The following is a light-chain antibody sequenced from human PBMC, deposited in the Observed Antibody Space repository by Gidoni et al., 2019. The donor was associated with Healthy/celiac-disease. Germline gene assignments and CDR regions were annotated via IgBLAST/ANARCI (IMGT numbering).Light chain of an antibody. Sequence: DIQMPQSPSSLSASVGDRVTITCRASQSINSYLNWYQQKPGKAPKLLIYAASSLQSGVPSRFSGSGSGTDFTLTISSRQPEDFATDYCQQSYSTPRTFGQGTKLEIK. CDR3: QQSYSTPRT. CDR2: AAS. V-gene: IGKV1-39*01. CDR1: QSINSY. J-gene: IGKJ2*01.